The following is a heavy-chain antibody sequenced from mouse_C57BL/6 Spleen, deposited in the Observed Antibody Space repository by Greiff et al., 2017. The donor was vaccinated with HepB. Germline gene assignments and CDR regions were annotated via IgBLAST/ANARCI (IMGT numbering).Heavy chain of an antibody. V-gene: IGHV1-18*01. J-gene: IGHJ3*01. CDR3: ARKYYSNYGFAY. D-gene: IGHD2-5*01. Sequence: VQLQQSGPELVKPGASVKIPCKASGYTFTDYNMDWVKQSHGKSLEWIGDINPNNGGTIYNQKFKGKATLTVDKSSSTAYMELRSLTSEDTAVYYCARKYYSNYGFAYWGQGTLVTVSA. CDR1: GYTFTDYN. CDR2: INPNNGGT.